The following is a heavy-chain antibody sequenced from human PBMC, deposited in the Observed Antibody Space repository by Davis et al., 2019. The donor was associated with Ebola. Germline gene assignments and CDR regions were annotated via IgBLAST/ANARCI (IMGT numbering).Heavy chain of an antibody. V-gene: IGHV4-38-2*01. Sequence: PSETLSLTCEVSGYSVSSGYYWGWIRQPPGKGLEWIGSLYHSGNTYYNPSLESRVTMSVDTSQNQFSLNLKSVTAADTAIYFCARAGTILTNWGRGALVTVSS. CDR2: LYHSGNT. D-gene: IGHD3-10*01. J-gene: IGHJ4*02. CDR1: GYSVSSGYY. CDR3: ARAGTILTN.